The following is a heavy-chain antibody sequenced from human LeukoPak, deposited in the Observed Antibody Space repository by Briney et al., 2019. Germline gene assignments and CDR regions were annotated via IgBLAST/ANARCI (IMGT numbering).Heavy chain of an antibody. D-gene: IGHD6-13*01. V-gene: IGHV3-53*01. CDR1: GFTVSSNY. CDR2: IYSGGST. J-gene: IGHJ4*02. Sequence: GGSLRLSCAASGFTVSSNYMSWVRQAPGKGLEWVSVIYSGGSTYYADSVKGRFTVSRDNSKNTLYLQMNSLRAEDTAVYYCAKVKSYSSSWPFDYWGQGTLVTVSS. CDR3: AKVKSYSSSWPFDY.